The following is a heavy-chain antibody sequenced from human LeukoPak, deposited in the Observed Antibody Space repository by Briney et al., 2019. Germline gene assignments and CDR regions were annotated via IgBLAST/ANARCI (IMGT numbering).Heavy chain of an antibody. CDR1: GFTFSNAW. Sequence: GGSLRLSCAASGFTFSNAWMTWVRQAPGKGLEWVANIKYDGSEKFYVGSVRGRFTISRDNTNNSLHLQMNSLRAEDTAIYYCARDPTYDSGSPLGYGGQGTLVAVSS. J-gene: IGHJ4*02. D-gene: IGHD3-10*01. V-gene: IGHV3-7*01. CDR3: ARDPTYDSGSPLGY. CDR2: IKYDGSEK.